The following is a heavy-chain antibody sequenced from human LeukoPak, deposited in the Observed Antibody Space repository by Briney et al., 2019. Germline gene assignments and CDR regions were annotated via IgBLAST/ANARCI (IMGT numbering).Heavy chain of an antibody. CDR1: GYTFTNNG. D-gene: IGHD2-8*01. Sequence: ASVKVSCKASGYTFTNNGISWVRQAPGQGLERMGWIRAYNVNTYYAQKLQGRVTMTTDTSTNTAYMELRSLRSDDTAVYYCARNGNWFDPWGQGTLVTVSS. J-gene: IGHJ5*02. V-gene: IGHV1-18*01. CDR2: IRAYNVNT. CDR3: ARNGNWFDP.